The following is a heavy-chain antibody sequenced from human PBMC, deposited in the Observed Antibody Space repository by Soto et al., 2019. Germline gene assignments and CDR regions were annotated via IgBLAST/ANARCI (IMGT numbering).Heavy chain of an antibody. CDR1: GGSFSGYY. Sequence: SSETLSLTCAVYGGSFSGYYWSWIRQPPGKGLEWIGEMKHSGSTNYNPSLKSRVSISVDTSKNQFSLKLSSVTAADTAVYYCARLYGSRGPFDYWGQGTLVT. V-gene: IGHV4-34*01. D-gene: IGHD6-13*01. J-gene: IGHJ4*02. CDR2: MKHSGST. CDR3: ARLYGSRGPFDY.